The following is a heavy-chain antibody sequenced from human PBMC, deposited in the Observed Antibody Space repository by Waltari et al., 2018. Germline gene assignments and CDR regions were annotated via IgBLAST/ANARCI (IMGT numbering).Heavy chain of an antibody. CDR3: TRGGNYDFWSHSPFVDP. V-gene: IGHV4-34*01. J-gene: IGHJ5*02. CDR2: IRHPGRV. CDR1: GASFSSYY. D-gene: IGHD3-3*01. Sequence: QVQLQQWGAGLLKPSETLSLTCAVYGASFSSYYWGWVRQSPGKGLEWIGQIRHPGRVNYNPTRKSRVSLSVDTSASQFPLRLYSVTAADTGLYFCTRGGNYDFWSHSPFVDPWGQGTLVTVSS.